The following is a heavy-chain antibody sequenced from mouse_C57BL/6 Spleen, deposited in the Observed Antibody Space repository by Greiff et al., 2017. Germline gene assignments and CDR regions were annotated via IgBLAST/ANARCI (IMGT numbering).Heavy chain of an antibody. J-gene: IGHJ3*01. Sequence: QVQLQQSGTELVRPGTSVKVSCKTSGYAFTNYLIEWVKQRPGQGLEWIGVINPGSGGTNYNEKFKGKATLTAVKSSSTAYMQLSSLTSEDSAVYFCARFDDNYEEFAYWGQGTLVTVSA. D-gene: IGHD2-1*01. CDR3: ARFDDNYEEFAY. V-gene: IGHV1-54*01. CDR1: GYAFTNYL. CDR2: INPGSGGT.